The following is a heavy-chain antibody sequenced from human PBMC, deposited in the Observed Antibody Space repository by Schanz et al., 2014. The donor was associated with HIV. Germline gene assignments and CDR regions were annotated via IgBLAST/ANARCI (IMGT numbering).Heavy chain of an antibody. CDR2: INWNGDTT. CDR1: GITFTNAW. J-gene: IGHJ4*02. D-gene: IGHD2-21*01. CDR3: TREGNYYGGSVPGH. Sequence: EVQLVESGGDLVNPGGSLRLSCAASGITFTNAWMNWVRQAPGKGLEWVAVINWNGDTTYYADSVKGRFTISRDNSNNVLFLHMPTLRAEDTATYYCTREGNYYGGSVPGHWGQGALVSVSS. V-gene: IGHV3-23*04.